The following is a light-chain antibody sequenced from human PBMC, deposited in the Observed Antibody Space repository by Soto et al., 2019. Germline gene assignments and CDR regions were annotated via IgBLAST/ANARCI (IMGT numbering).Light chain of an antibody. CDR3: AAWDDSLNGSWV. V-gene: IGLV1-44*01. J-gene: IGLJ3*02. CDR1: SSNLGQNP. CDR2: SNS. Sequence: QSVLTQPPSASGTPGQRVTISCSGSSSNLGQNPVHWYQQLPGTAPKLLIYSNSYRPSGVPDRFSGSKSGTSASLAISGLQSGDEAYYYCAAWDDSLNGSWVFGGGTQLTVL.